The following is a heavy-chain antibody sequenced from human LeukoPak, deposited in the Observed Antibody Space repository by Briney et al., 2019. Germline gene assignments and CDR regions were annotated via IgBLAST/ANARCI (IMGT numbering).Heavy chain of an antibody. CDR1: GCSIRSSSYY. D-gene: IGHD2-21*02. CDR2: IYYSGSS. CDR3: ARETAVIGDAFDI. J-gene: IGHJ3*02. V-gene: IGHV4-39*07. Sequence: SETLSLTCTVSGCSIRSSSYYWGWMRQPPGQGLVWVESIYYSGSSYYNSSLKSRAIISVDTSKNQFSLKLSSMTAAATALYFCARETAVIGDAFDIWGQGTMVTVSS.